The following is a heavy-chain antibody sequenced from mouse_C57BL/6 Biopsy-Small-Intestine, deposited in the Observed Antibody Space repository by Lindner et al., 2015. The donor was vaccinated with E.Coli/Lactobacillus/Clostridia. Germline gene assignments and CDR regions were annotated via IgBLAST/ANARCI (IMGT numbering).Heavy chain of an antibody. J-gene: IGHJ4*01. CDR3: VRWRSHYAMDY. Sequence: GAPVKLSCTASGFNIKDDYMHWVKQRPEQGLEWIGRIDPATGNTKYAPKFQDKATITADTSSNTVYLQLSSLTSEYTAVYYCVRWRSHYAMDYWGQGTSVTVSS. V-gene: IGHV14-3*01. CDR2: IDPATGNT. CDR1: GFNIKDDY.